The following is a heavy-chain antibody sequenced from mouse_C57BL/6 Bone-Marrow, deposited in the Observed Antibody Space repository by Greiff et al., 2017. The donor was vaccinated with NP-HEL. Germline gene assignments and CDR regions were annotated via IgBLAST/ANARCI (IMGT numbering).Heavy chain of an antibody. V-gene: IGHV14-4*01. Sequence: VQLKESGAELVRPGASVKLSCTASGFNIKDDYMHWVKQRPEQGLEWIGWIDPENGDTEYASKFQGKATITADTSSNTAYLQRSSLTSEDTAVYYCTTRKGYYAMDYWGQGTSVTVSS. J-gene: IGHJ4*01. CDR3: TTRKGYYAMDY. CDR1: GFNIKDDY. CDR2: IDPENGDT.